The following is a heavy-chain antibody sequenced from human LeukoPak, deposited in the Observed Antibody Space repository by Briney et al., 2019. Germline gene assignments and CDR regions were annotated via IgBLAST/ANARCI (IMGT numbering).Heavy chain of an antibody. CDR3: AKGGPYDRSGLVDY. J-gene: IGHJ4*02. Sequence: PGGSLRLSCAASGFTFHEYTMHWVRQAPGKGLEWVSLITWDGISTYHTDSMKGRFTISRDNIKNSLYLQMNSLRTEDTALYYCAKGGPYDRSGLVDYWGQGTLVTVSS. D-gene: IGHD3-22*01. CDR1: GFTFHEYT. V-gene: IGHV3-43*01. CDR2: ITWDGIST.